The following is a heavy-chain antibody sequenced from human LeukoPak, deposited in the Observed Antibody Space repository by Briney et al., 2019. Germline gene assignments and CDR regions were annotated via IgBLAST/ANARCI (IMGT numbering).Heavy chain of an antibody. V-gene: IGHV3-74*01. Sequence: PGGSLRLSCAASGFTFNGYWMHWVRQAPGKGLVWVSRIKSDGSSTTYADSVKGRFTISRDNAKNTLYLEMNSLRAEDTAVYYCAKDRDCSGGSCYSDYWGQGTLVTVSS. CDR3: AKDRDCSGGSCYSDY. D-gene: IGHD2-15*01. CDR1: GFTFNGYW. J-gene: IGHJ4*02. CDR2: IKSDGSST.